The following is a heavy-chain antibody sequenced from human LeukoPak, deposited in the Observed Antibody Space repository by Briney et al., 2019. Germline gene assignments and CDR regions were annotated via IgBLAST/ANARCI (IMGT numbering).Heavy chain of an antibody. J-gene: IGHJ6*02. Sequence: PGRSLRLSCAASGFTFSSYGMHWVRQAPGKGLEWVAVISYDGSNKYYADSVKGRFTISRDNSKNTLYLQMNSLRAEDTAVYYCARSSSSYREGMDVWGQGTTVTVSS. CDR3: ARSSSSYREGMDV. CDR1: GFTFSSYG. V-gene: IGHV3-30*03. D-gene: IGHD6-13*01. CDR2: ISYDGSNK.